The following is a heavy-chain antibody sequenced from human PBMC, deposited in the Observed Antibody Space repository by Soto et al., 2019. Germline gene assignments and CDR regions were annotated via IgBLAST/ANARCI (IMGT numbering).Heavy chain of an antibody. D-gene: IGHD5-18*01. V-gene: IGHV1-18*01. J-gene: IGHJ4*02. CDR2: ISAYNGNT. CDR1: GNSFTTYY. CDR3: ARVMARYSYDY. Sequence: ASVKVSCKASGNSFTTYYMHWVRQAPGQGLEWMGWISAYNGNTNYAQKLQGRVTMTTDTSTSTAYMELRSLRSDDTAVYYCARVMARYSYDYWGQGTLVTVSS.